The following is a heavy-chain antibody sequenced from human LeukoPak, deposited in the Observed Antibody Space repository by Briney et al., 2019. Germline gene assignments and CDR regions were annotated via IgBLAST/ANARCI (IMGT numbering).Heavy chain of an antibody. Sequence: PSETLSHTCTVSGGSISSGGYYWSWIRQHPGKGLEWIGYIYYSGSTYYNPSLKSRVTISVDTSKNQFSLKLSSVTAADTAVYYCAREEAGYCSSTSCHAFDYWGQGTLVTVSS. CDR3: AREEAGYCSSTSCHAFDY. CDR1: GGSISSGGYY. D-gene: IGHD2-2*01. V-gene: IGHV4-31*03. CDR2: IYYSGST. J-gene: IGHJ4*02.